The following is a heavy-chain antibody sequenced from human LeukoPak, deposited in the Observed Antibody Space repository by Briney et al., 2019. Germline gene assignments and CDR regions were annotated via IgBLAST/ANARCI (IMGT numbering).Heavy chain of an antibody. V-gene: IGHV4-38-2*02. CDR1: GYSISSGYY. CDR2: IYHSGST. D-gene: IGHD5-12*01. J-gene: IGHJ4*02. CDR3: ARDRSGYDPYYFDY. Sequence: PSETLSLTCAVSGYSISSGYYWGWIRQPPGKGLEWIGSIYHSGSTYYNPSLKSRATISVDTSKNQFSLKLSSVTAADTAVYYCARDRSGYDPYYFDYWGQGTLVTVSS.